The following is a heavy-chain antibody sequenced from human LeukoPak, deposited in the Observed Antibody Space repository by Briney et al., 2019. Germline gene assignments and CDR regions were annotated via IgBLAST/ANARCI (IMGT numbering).Heavy chain of an antibody. Sequence: SETLSLTCAVYGGSFSGYDWSWIRQPPGKGLEWIGQINHSGSTNYNPSLKSRVTISVDTSKNQFSLKLSSVTAADTAVYYCARAPRRSSGWYSRWFDPWGQGTLVTVSS. CDR1: GGSFSGYD. J-gene: IGHJ5*02. D-gene: IGHD6-19*01. CDR2: INHSGST. V-gene: IGHV4-34*01. CDR3: ARAPRRSSGWYSRWFDP.